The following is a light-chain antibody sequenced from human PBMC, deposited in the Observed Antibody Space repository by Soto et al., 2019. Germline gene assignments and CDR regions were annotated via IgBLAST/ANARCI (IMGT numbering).Light chain of an antibody. CDR3: VLYMGSGISV. V-gene: IGLV8-61*01. J-gene: IGLJ3*02. CDR2: NTT. CDR1: SGSVSTSYY. Sequence: QTVVTQEPSFSVSPGRTVTLTCGLSSGSVSTSYYPSWYQQTPGQAPRTLIYNTTTRSSGVPDRFSGSILGNKAALTITGAQSDDESDYYCVLYMGSGISVFGGGTQLTVL.